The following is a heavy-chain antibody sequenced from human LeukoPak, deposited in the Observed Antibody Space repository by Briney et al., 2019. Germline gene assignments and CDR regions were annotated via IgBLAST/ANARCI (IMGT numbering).Heavy chain of an antibody. V-gene: IGHV1-69*04. D-gene: IGHD6-13*01. CDR2: IIPILDIA. Sequence: ASVKVSCKASGGTFSSYAISWVRQAPGQGLEWMGRIIPILDIANYAQKFQGRVTITADKSTGTAYMELSSLRSEDTAVYFCARDRSIAAADPYLEYFHPWGQGTLVTVSS. CDR3: ARDRSIAAADPYLEYFHP. CDR1: GGTFSSYA. J-gene: IGHJ1*01.